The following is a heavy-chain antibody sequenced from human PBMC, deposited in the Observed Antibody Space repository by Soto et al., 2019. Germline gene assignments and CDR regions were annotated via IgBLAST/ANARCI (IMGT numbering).Heavy chain of an antibody. CDR1: GYTFTSYG. D-gene: IGHD1-1*01. CDR3: ARGRYGDY. V-gene: IGHV1-18*01. Sequence: QFHLVQSGAEVKKPGASVKVSCKGSGYTFTSYGITWVRQAPGQGLEWMGWISAHNGNTNYAQKLQGRVTVTRDTSTITAYMELRSLRSDDTAVYYCARGRYGDYWGQGALVTVSS. CDR2: ISAHNGNT. J-gene: IGHJ4*02.